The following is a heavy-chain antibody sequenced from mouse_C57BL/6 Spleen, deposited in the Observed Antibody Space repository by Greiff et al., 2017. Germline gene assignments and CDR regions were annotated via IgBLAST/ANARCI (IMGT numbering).Heavy chain of an antibody. J-gene: IGHJ3*01. CDR1: GFTFSSYG. V-gene: IGHV5-6*01. CDR2: ISSGGSYT. Sequence: VQLKQSGGDLVKPGGSLKLSCAASGFTFSSYGMSWVRQTPDKRLEWVATISSGGSYTYYPDSVKGRFTISRDNAKNTLYLQMSSLKSEDTAMYYCARRGDGAWFAYWGQGTLVTVSA. CDR3: ARRGDGAWFAY.